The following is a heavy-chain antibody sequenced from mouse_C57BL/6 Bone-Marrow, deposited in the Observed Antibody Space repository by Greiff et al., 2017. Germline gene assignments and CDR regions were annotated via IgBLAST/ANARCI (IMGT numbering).Heavy chain of an antibody. CDR3: ARLGGGKDYAMDY. J-gene: IGHJ4*01. CDR1: GYTFTSYW. CDR2: IHPNSGST. Sequence: VQLQQPGAELVKPGASVKLSCKASGYTFTSYWMHWVKQRPGQGLEWIGMIHPNSGSTNYNEKFKSKATLTVDKSSSTAYMQLSSLTSEDSAVYYCARLGGGKDYAMDYWGQGTSVTVSS. D-gene: IGHD2-1*01. V-gene: IGHV1-64*01.